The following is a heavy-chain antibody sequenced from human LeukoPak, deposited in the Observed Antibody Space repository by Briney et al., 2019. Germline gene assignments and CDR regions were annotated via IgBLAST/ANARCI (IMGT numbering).Heavy chain of an antibody. CDR3: ASSSGWYGFIDY. CDR1: GFTFSSYS. V-gene: IGHV3-33*08. D-gene: IGHD6-19*01. Sequence: GGSQRLSCAASGFTFSSYSMNCVRQAPGKGLEWVAVIWYDGSNKYYADSVKGRSTISRDNSKNTLYLQMNSLRAEDTAVYYCASSSGWYGFIDYWGQGTLVTVSS. J-gene: IGHJ4*02. CDR2: IWYDGSNK.